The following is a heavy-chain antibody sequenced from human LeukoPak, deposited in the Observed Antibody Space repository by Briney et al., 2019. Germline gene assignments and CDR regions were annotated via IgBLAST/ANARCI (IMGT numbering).Heavy chain of an antibody. D-gene: IGHD3-10*01. J-gene: IGHJ4*02. Sequence: TPSETLSLTCAVYGGSFRGYYWSWIRQPPGKGLEWIGEIYHSGSTNYSPSLKSRVAISLDTSKNHFSLNLSSVTAADTAAYYCARFLWSDNMWGQGTLVTVSS. CDR1: GGSFRGYY. CDR2: IYHSGST. V-gene: IGHV4-34*01. CDR3: ARFLWSDNM.